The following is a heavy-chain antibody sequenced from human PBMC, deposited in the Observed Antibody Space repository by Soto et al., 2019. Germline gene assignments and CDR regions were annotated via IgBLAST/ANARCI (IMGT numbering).Heavy chain of an antibody. V-gene: IGHV1-18*01. Sequence: GASAKVCCKASGYTFTSYGISWVRQAPGQGLEWMGWINSYNGNTNYAQKLQGRVTMTTDTSTSTAYMELRSLRSDDTAVYYCAREPVAGIWFDPWGQGTLVTVSS. CDR2: INSYNGNT. D-gene: IGHD6-19*01. CDR1: GYTFTSYG. CDR3: AREPVAGIWFDP. J-gene: IGHJ5*02.